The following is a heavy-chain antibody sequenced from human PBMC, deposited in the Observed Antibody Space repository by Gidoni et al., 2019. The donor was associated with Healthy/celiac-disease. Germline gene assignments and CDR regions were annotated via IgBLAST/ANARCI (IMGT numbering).Heavy chain of an antibody. CDR3: AKDGYSSGWSFFDY. Sequence: QVQLVESGGGVVQPGRSLRLSCAASGFTFSSYGMHWVRQAPGKGLEWVAVISYDGSNKYYADSVKGRFTISRDNSKNTLYLQMNSLRAEDTAVYYCAKDGYSSGWSFFDYWGQGTLVTVSS. CDR1: GFTFSSYG. D-gene: IGHD6-19*01. V-gene: IGHV3-30*18. CDR2: ISYDGSNK. J-gene: IGHJ4*02.